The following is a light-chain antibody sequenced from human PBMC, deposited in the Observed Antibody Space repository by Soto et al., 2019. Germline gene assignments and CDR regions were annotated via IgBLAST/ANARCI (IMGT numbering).Light chain of an antibody. Sequence: DIQMTQSPSTLSASLGDRVTITCRASQSIITWLAWFQQKPGKAPKLLIYKASTLESGVPSRFRGGGSGTEFTLTISSLQPDDSATYYCQQYDSHFWTFGQGTKVEIK. V-gene: IGKV1-5*03. CDR1: QSIITW. CDR3: QQYDSHFWT. J-gene: IGKJ1*01. CDR2: KAS.